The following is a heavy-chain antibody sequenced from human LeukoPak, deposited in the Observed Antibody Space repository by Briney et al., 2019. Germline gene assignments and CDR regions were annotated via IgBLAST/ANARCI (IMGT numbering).Heavy chain of an antibody. J-gene: IGHJ4*02. CDR1: GGSISSGGYY. V-gene: IGHV4-31*03. Sequence: SETLSLTCTVSGGSISSGGYYWSWIRQHPGKGLEWIGYIYYSGSTYYNPSLKSRVTISVGTSKNQFSLKLSSVTAADTAVYYCARGAGGYGRSFDYWGQGTLVTVSS. D-gene: IGHD4-17*01. CDR3: ARGAGGYGRSFDY. CDR2: IYYSGST.